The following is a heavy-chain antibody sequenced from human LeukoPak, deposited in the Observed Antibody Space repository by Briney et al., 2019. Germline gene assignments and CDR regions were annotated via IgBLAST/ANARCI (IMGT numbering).Heavy chain of an antibody. CDR1: GFTFSDYI. V-gene: IGHV3-72*01. CDR2: IRRGTNNYTT. CDR3: TRDGGDSTKTAFDM. Sequence: PGGSLRLSCAASGFTFSDYILDWVRQAPGKGLEWVGRIRRGTNNYTTEYAASVKGRFIISRDDSKNSLYLHMNSLKTEDTAVYRCTRDGGDSTKTAFDMWGQGTMVTVSS. D-gene: IGHD2/OR15-2a*01. J-gene: IGHJ3*02.